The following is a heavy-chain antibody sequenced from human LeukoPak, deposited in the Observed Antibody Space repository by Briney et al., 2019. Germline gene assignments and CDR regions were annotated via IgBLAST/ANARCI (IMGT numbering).Heavy chain of an antibody. CDR3: AKVQYLTLDAFNV. CDR2: INPNSGTT. CDR1: GYTLTELS. V-gene: IGHV1-2*02. J-gene: IGHJ3*01. Sequence: ASVKVSCKVSGYTLTELSMHWVRQAPGKGLEWIGWINPNSGTTNYARKFQGRVALTRDTSITTSYMDLSGLTSDDTAIYYCAKVQYLTLDAFNVWGRGTMVTVS. D-gene: IGHD2-21*02.